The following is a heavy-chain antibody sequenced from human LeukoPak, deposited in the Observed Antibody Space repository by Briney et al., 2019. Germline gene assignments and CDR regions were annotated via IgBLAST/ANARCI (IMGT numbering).Heavy chain of an antibody. V-gene: IGHV1-69*13. Sequence: ASVTVSCTASGGTFSSYAISWVRQAPGQGLEWMGGIIPIFGTANYAQKFQGRVTITADESTSTAYMELSSLRSEDTAVYYCAMTRGLSWYYYGMDVWGQGTTVTVSS. CDR1: GGTFSSYA. J-gene: IGHJ6*02. CDR3: AMTRGLSWYYYGMDV. D-gene: IGHD3-10*01. CDR2: IIPIFGTA.